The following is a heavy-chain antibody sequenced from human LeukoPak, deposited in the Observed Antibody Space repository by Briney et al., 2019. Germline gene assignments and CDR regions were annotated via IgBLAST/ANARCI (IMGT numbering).Heavy chain of an antibody. J-gene: IGHJ3*02. V-gene: IGHV4-34*01. CDR3: ARDQLWAFDI. CDR2: INHSGST. Sequence: SETLSLTCAVYGGSFSGYYWSWIRQPPGKGLEWIGEINHSGSTNYNPSLKSRVTISVDTSKNQFSLKLSSVTAADTAVYYCARDQLWAFDIWGQGTMVTVSS. CDR1: GGSFSGYY. D-gene: IGHD5-18*01.